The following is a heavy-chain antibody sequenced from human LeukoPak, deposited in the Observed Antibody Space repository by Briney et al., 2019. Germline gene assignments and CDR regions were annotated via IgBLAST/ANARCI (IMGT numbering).Heavy chain of an antibody. Sequence: GGSLRLSCAASRFTFSSYGMHWVRQAPGKGLEWVAVIWYDGSNKDYADSVEGRFAISRDNSKNTLYLQMNSLREEDTAVYYCARDKFGGSSSLIDYWGQGTLVTVSS. CDR1: RFTFSSYG. D-gene: IGHD6-13*01. J-gene: IGHJ4*02. CDR3: ARDKFGGSSSLIDY. V-gene: IGHV3-33*01. CDR2: IWYDGSNK.